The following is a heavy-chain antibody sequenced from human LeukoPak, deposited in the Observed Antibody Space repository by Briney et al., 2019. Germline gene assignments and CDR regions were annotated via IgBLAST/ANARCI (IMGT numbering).Heavy chain of an antibody. D-gene: IGHD6-13*01. J-gene: IGHJ4*02. CDR1: GGTFTSYA. CDR2: INTNTVNP. V-gene: IGHV7-4-1*02. Sequence: ASVKVSCKASGGTFTSYAISWVRQAPGQGLEWMGWINTNTVNPTYAQGFTGRFVFHLDTSVSPEYMQISSLKAEDTAMYYCARDHHGSSWVLHYWGQGTLVTVSS. CDR3: ARDHHGSSWVLHY.